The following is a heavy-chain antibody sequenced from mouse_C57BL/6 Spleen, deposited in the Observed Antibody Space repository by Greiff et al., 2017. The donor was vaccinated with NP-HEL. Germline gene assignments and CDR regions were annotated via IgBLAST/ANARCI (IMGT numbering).Heavy chain of an antibody. J-gene: IGHJ4*01. Sequence: VQGVESGPGLVQPSQSLSITCTVSGFSLTSYGVHWVRQSPGKGLEWLGVIWSGGSTDYNAAFISRLSISKDNSKSQVFFKMNSLQADDTAIYYCARNGVYDGYYGYAMDYWGQGTSVTVSS. CDR1: GFSLTSYG. CDR2: IWSGGST. D-gene: IGHD2-3*01. CDR3: ARNGVYDGYYGYAMDY. V-gene: IGHV2-2*01.